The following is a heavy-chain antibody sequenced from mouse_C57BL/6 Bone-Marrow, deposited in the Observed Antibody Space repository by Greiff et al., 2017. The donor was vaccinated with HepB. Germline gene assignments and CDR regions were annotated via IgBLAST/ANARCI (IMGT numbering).Heavy chain of an antibody. V-gene: IGHV6-3*01. CDR1: GFTFSNYW. CDR2: IRLKSDNYAT. D-gene: IGHD2-1*01. CDR3: TEGYGNLFAY. Sequence: EVMLVESGGGLVQPGGSMKLSCVASGFTFSNYWMNWVRQSPEKGLEWVAQIRLKSDNYATHYAESVKGRFTISRDDSKSSVYLQMNNLRAEDTGIYYCTEGYGNLFAYWGQGTLVTVSA. J-gene: IGHJ3*01.